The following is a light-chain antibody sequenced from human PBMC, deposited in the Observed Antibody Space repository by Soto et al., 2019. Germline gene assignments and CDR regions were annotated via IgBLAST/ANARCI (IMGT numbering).Light chain of an antibody. V-gene: IGKV3-11*01. J-gene: IGKJ5*01. CDR3: QQRTNWPPA. CDR2: DAS. CDR1: QSVSNY. Sequence: IVLTQSPAPMSVSPGERATLSCRASQSVSNYLAWFQQKPGQAPRLLIYDASNRATGIPARFSGSGSGTDFTLTISSLEPEDFAIYYCQQRTNWPPAFGQGTRLEIK.